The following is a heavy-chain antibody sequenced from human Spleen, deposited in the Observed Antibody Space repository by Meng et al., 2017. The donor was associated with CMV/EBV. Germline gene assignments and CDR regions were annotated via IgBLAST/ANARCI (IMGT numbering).Heavy chain of an antibody. Sequence: GSLRLSCAASGFTFSAYPMHWLRQAPGKGLEWIGEINHSGSTNYNPSLKSRVTISVDTSKNQFSLKLSSVTAADTAVYYCARAYSSSWYLVSMDVWGQGTTVTVSS. V-gene: IGHV4-34*01. CDR1: GFTFSAYP. CDR3: ARAYSSSWYLVSMDV. CDR2: INHSGST. D-gene: IGHD6-13*01. J-gene: IGHJ6*02.